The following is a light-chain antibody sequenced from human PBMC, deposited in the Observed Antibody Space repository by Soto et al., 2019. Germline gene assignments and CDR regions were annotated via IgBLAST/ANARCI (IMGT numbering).Light chain of an antibody. CDR1: QGVSSNY. CDR3: QQYISSPRT. J-gene: IGKJ1*01. V-gene: IGKV3-20*01. CDR2: GAS. Sequence: EIVLTQSPGTLSLSPGERATLSCRFCQGVSSNYLAWYQQNPGQAPRRLIYGASSRASGILDRFSGSGSGTDFTRTISRLEHEAFAVYYCQQYISSPRTFGHRTKVDI.